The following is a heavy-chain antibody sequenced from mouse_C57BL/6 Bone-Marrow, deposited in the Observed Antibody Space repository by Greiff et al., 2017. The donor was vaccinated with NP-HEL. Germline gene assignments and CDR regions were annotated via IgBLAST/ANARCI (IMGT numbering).Heavy chain of an antibody. CDR3: ARGSGYYYGSSYFDY. CDR1: GYTFTSYW. CDR2: IDPSDSYT. D-gene: IGHD1-1*01. Sequence: QVQLKQPGAELVKPGASVKLSCKASGYTFTSYWMQWVKQRPGQGLEWIGEIDPSDSYTTYNQKFKGKATLTVDTSSSTAYMQLSSLTSEDSAVYYCARGSGYYYGSSYFDYWGQGTTLTVSS. J-gene: IGHJ2*01. V-gene: IGHV1-50*01.